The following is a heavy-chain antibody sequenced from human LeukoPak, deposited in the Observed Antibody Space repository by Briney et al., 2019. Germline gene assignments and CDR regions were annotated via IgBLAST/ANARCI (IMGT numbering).Heavy chain of an antibody. V-gene: IGHV4-59*01. D-gene: IGHD6-13*01. J-gene: IGHJ3*02. CDR2: IYYSGST. CDR1: GGSISSYY. CDR3: ARFIAAAGYDAFDI. Sequence: SETLSLTCTVSGGSISSYYWSWIRQPPGKGLEWIGYIYYSGSTNYNPSLKSRVTISVDTSRNQFSLKLSSVTAADTAVYYCARFIAAAGYDAFDIWGQGTMVTVSS.